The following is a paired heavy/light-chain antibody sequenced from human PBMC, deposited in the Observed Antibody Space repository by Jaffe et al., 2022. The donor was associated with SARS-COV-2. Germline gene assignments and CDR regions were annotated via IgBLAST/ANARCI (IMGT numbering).Light chain of an antibody. CDR1: KLGDKY. CDR2: QDS. J-gene: IGLJ1*01. V-gene: IGLV3-1*01. Sequence: SYELTQSPSVSVSPGQTASITCSGDKLGDKYVSWYQQKPGQSPVLVIYQDSKWPSGTPERFSGSNSGNTATLTISGTQALDEADYYCQTWDSGSYVFGTGTTVTVL. CDR3: QTWDSGSYV.
Heavy chain of an antibody. V-gene: IGHV3-15*01. Sequence: EVQLVESGGGLIKPGGSLRVSCAASGVTLSKVWMSWVRQAPGKGLEWVGRIKSRSVGDRRDYAVPVKGRFTISRDDSKNTLDLQMNSLQTEDSAVYYCTAHLSVFEDALDSWGQGTLVTVSS. J-gene: IGHJ4*02. CDR2: IKSRSVGDRR. D-gene: IGHD3-10*02. CDR1: GVTLSKVW. CDR3: TAHLSVFEDALDS.